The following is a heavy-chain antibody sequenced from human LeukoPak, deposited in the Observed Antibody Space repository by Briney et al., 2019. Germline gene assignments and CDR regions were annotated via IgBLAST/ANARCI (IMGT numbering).Heavy chain of an antibody. D-gene: IGHD3-16*01. J-gene: IGHJ4*02. V-gene: IGHV3-23*01. Sequence: TGGSLRLYCAASGFTFNSCTMGWVRQTPGKGLEWVSSITDGGGSTYYADSVKGRFIISRDNSKNTLSLQMNSLRAEDTALYYCAKDQGGTNGLLEYWGQGTLVTISS. CDR2: ITDGGGST. CDR3: AKDQGGTNGLLEY. CDR1: GFTFNSCT.